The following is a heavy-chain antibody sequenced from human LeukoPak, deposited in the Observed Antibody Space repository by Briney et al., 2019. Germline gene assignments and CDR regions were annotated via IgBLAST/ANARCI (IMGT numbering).Heavy chain of an antibody. CDR2: IYYSGST. CDR1: GGSISTSSYS. Sequence: SETLSLTCTVSGGSISTSSYSWGWIRQPPGKGLEWIASIYYSGSTYYNPSLKSRVTISVDTSKNQFSLRLTSVTAADTALYYCARHGSGAAYWFDPWGQGTLVTVSS. V-gene: IGHV4-39*01. D-gene: IGHD6-13*01. CDR3: ARHGSGAAYWFDP. J-gene: IGHJ5*02.